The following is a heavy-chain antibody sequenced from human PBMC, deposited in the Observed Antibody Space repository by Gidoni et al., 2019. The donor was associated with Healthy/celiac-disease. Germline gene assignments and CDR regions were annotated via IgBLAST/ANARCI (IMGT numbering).Heavy chain of an antibody. D-gene: IGHD4-17*01. J-gene: IGHJ5*02. V-gene: IGHV1-69*01. CDR2: IIPIFGTA. CDR3: ARDLRSDGDYFFSGPEFDP. CDR1: GCTFSSYA. Sequence: QVQLVQSGAEVKKPGSSVKVSCKASGCTFSSYAISWVRQAPGQGLEWMGGIIPIFGTAKYAQKFQGRVTITADESTSTAYMELSSLRSEDTAVYYCARDLRSDGDYFFSGPEFDPWGQGTLVTVSS.